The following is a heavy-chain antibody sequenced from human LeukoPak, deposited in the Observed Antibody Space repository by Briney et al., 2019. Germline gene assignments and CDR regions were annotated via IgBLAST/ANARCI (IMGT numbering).Heavy chain of an antibody. CDR3: AKGNLQSRHSTGFDH. D-gene: IGHD6-25*01. J-gene: IGHJ4*02. V-gene: IGHV3-23*01. CDR1: GFTFSSYA. CDR2: ISDSGGRT. Sequence: GGSLRLSCAASGFTFSSYAMSWVRQAPGKGLEGVSVISDSGGRTYYADSVKGRFTISRDNSKNTLHLQMNSLRAEDTAVYYCAKGNLQSRHSTGFDHWGQGTLVTVSS.